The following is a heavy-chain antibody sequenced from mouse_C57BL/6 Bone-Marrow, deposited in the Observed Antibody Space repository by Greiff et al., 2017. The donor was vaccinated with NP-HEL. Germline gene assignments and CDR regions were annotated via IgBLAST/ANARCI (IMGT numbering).Heavy chain of an antibody. V-gene: IGHV5-17*01. Sequence: EVMLVESGGGLVKPGGSLKLSCAASGFTFSDYGMHWVRQAPEKGLEWVAYISSGSSTIYYADTVKGRFTITRDNAKNTLFLQLNSLRAEDTAVYYCARPHYGSSSYAMDYWGQGTSVTVSS. D-gene: IGHD1-1*01. J-gene: IGHJ4*01. CDR2: ISSGSSTI. CDR1: GFTFSDYG. CDR3: ARPHYGSSSYAMDY.